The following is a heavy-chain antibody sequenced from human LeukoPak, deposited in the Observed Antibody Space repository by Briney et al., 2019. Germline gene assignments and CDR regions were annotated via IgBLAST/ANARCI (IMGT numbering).Heavy chain of an antibody. Sequence: ASVKVSCKASGYTFTSYGISWVRQPPGQGLEWMGWISAYNGNTNYAQKLQGRVTMTTDTSTSTAYMELRSLRSDDAAVYYCARVGSEGDIVVVPPINWGQGTLVTVSS. D-gene: IGHD2-2*01. CDR3: ARVGSEGDIVVVPPIN. V-gene: IGHV1-18*01. J-gene: IGHJ4*02. CDR1: GYTFTSYG. CDR2: ISAYNGNT.